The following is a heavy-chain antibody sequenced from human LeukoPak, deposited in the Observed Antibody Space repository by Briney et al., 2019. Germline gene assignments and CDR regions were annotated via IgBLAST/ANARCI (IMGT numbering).Heavy chain of an antibody. Sequence: PGGSLRLSCAASGFTFSSYAMSWVRQAPGKGLEGVSAISGSDRSAYSADSVKGRFTISRDNSKNTVYLQMNSLRADDTAVYYGARDSHYATSGWDFHYWGQGTLVTVSS. CDR1: GFTFSSYA. CDR2: ISGSDRSA. CDR3: ARDSHYATSGWDFHY. D-gene: IGHD6-19*01. V-gene: IGHV3-23*01. J-gene: IGHJ4*02.